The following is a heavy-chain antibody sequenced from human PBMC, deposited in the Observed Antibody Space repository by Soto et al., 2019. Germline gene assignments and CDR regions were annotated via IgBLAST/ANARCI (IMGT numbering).Heavy chain of an antibody. J-gene: IGHJ5*02. CDR3: ARYIYGQGFKA. CDR2: MRANSGDT. CDR1: GDTFTNFD. Sequence: QVQLVQPGAEVRKPGASVKVSCKASGDTFTNFDFNWVRQATGQGLEWIGWMRANSGDTGHAQKFQGRVSMTRDTSMSTAYMELCSLRAEDTAMYYCARYIYGQGFKAWGQGTLVFVSS. D-gene: IGHD3-3*02. V-gene: IGHV1-8*01.